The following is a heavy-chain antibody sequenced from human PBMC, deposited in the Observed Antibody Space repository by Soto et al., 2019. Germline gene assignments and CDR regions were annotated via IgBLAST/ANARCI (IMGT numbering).Heavy chain of an antibody. D-gene: IGHD1-26*01. CDR3: ARHRGGELLDLFDVYAFDI. J-gene: IGHJ3*02. Sequence: SETLSLTCTVSGGSISSYYWSWIRQPPGKGLEWIGYIYYSGSTNYNPSLKSRVTISVDTSKNQFSLKLSSVTAADTAVYYCARHRGGELLDLFDVYAFDIWGQGTMVTVSS. CDR2: IYYSGST. V-gene: IGHV4-59*08. CDR1: GGSISSYY.